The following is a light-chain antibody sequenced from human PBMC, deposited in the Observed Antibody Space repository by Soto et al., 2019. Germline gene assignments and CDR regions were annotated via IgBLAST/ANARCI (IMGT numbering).Light chain of an antibody. CDR3: CSYACSYTLV. J-gene: IGLJ2*01. CDR2: DVS. CDR1: SIDAGVYNY. V-gene: IGLV2-11*01. Sequence: QSALTQPRSVSGSPGQSVTISCTGTSIDAGVYNYVSWYQQHPGKAPKLMIYDVSKRPSGVPDRFSGSKSGNTASLTISGLQAEDEADYYCCSYACSYTLVFGGGTKVTVL.